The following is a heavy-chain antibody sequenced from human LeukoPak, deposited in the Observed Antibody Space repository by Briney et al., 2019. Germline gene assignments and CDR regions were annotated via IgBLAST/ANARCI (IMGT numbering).Heavy chain of an antibody. CDR1: GGSFSGYY. V-gene: IGHV4-34*01. D-gene: IGHD5-18*01. J-gene: IGHJ4*02. CDR2: INHSGST. Sequence: PSETLSLTCAVYGGSFSGYYWSWIRQPPGKGLEWIGEINHSGSTNYNPSLKSRVTISVDTSKNQFSLKLSSVTAADTAVYYCARINRGYSYVRYYFDYWGQGTLVTVSS. CDR3: ARINRGYSYVRYYFDY.